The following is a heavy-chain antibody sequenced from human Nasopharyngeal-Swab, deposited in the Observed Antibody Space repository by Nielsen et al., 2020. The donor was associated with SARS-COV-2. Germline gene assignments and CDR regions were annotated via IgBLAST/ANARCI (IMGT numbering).Heavy chain of an antibody. V-gene: IGHV4-4*02. Sequence: SWVRQAPGKGLEWIGEIYHSGGTNYNPSLKSRVTISVDKSKNQFSLKLSSVTAADTAVYYCARQGLYSSDYWGQGTLVIVSS. CDR3: ARQGLYSSDY. D-gene: IGHD6-13*01. J-gene: IGHJ4*02. CDR2: IYHSGGT.